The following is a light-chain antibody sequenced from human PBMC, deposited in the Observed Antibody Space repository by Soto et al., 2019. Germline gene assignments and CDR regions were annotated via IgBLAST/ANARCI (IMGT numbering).Light chain of an antibody. CDR2: EGS. CDR1: SSDVGRYNL. J-gene: IGLJ1*01. Sequence: QSVLTQPASVSVSPVQSITISCTGTSSDVGRYNLVSWYQQHPGKAPKVMIYEGSKRPSGVSHRFSGSKSGNTASLTISGIQAEDEADYSCCSYAGSSYVFGTGTKVTVL. V-gene: IGLV2-23*01. CDR3: CSYAGSSYV.